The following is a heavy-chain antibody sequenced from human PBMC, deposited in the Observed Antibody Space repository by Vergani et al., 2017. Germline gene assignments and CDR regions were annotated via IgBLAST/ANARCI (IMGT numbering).Heavy chain of an antibody. CDR3: AKQYASGSYKH. Sequence: QLQLQESGPGLVKPSETLSLTCAVSGASIGSTSDYWAWIRQPPGKGLEWIATIYYSGTTYYNPSLKIQVTISIETSKNQFSLNQTSVTATDTAMYYCAKQYASGSYKHWGQGTLVTVSS. CDR2: IYYSGTT. J-gene: IGHJ4*02. D-gene: IGHD3-10*01. V-gene: IGHV4-39*01. CDR1: GASIGSTSDY.